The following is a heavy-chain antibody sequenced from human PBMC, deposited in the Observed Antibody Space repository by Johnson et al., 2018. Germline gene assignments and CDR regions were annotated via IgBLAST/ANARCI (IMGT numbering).Heavy chain of an antibody. CDR3: ARADYYDSSGFSGYGFDS. D-gene: IGHD3-22*01. CDR2: TRNKANNYTT. V-gene: IGHV3-72*01. J-gene: IGHJ3*02. Sequence: VQLVESGGGLVQPGGSLRLSCAASGFTFSDHYMDWVRQAPGKGLEWVGRTRNKANNYTTEYAASVKGRFTISRDDSKNSLYLQMNSLKTEGTAVYYCARADYYDSSGFSGYGFDSWGQGTMVTVSS. CDR1: GFTFSDHY.